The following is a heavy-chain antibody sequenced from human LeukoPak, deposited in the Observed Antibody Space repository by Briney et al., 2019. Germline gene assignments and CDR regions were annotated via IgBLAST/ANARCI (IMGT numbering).Heavy chain of an antibody. Sequence: LSETLSLTCTVSGGSISSYYWSWIRQPPGKGLEWIGYIYYSGSTNYNPSLKSRVTISVDTSKNQFSLKLSSVTAADTAVYYCASSPYYYDSSGYYSGNWFDPWGQGTLVTVSS. J-gene: IGHJ5*02. CDR3: ASSPYYYDSSGYYSGNWFDP. CDR1: GGSISSYY. D-gene: IGHD3-22*01. CDR2: IYYSGST. V-gene: IGHV4-59*01.